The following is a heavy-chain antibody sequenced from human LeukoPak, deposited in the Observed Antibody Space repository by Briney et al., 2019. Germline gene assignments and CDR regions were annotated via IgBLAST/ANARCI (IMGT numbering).Heavy chain of an antibody. D-gene: IGHD3-3*01. V-gene: IGHV3-7*01. CDR1: GFTFRNYW. CDR3: TRDFDFSSAI. CDR2: INHNGNVN. Sequence: PGGSLRLSCAVSGFTFRNYWMSWVRQAPGKGLEWVASINHNGNVNYYVDSVKGRFTISRDNAKNTLFLQMNSLRAEDTAVYYCTRDFDFSSAIWGQGTLVTVSS. J-gene: IGHJ4*02.